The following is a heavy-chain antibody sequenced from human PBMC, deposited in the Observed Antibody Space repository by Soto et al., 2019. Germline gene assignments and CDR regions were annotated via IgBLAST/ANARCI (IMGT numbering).Heavy chain of an antibody. J-gene: IGHJ6*02. CDR1: GFTFSSYG. CDR3: AKDDYYDSSGYYLTYYYYGMDV. Sequence: GSLRLSCAASGFTFSSYGMHWVRQAPGKGLEWVAVISYDGSNKYYADSVKGRFTISRDNSKNTLYLQMNSLRAEDTAVYYCAKDDYYDSSGYYLTYYYYGMDVWGQGTTVTVSS. V-gene: IGHV3-30*18. CDR2: ISYDGSNK. D-gene: IGHD3-22*01.